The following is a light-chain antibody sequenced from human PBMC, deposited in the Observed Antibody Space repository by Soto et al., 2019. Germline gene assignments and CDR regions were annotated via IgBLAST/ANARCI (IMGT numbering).Light chain of an antibody. CDR3: QQYNNWLLT. V-gene: IGKV3-15*01. Sequence: EIVMTQSPVTLSASPGERATLSCRASQSVTSNLGWYQHKPAQAPRLLIYGAFTRATGIPARFSGSGSGTEFTLTISSLQSEDFAVYYCQQYNNWLLTFGGGTKVDIK. CDR1: QSVTSN. J-gene: IGKJ4*01. CDR2: GAF.